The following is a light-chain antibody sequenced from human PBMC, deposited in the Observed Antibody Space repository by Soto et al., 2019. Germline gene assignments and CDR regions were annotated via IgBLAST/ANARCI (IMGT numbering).Light chain of an antibody. J-gene: IGKJ1*01. V-gene: IGKV3-20*01. CDR1: QSVSSY. Sequence: EVVLTQSPGTLSLSPGETATLSCRASQSVSSYLAWYQQKPGQAPRLLIYGASSRATGIPDRFSGSGSGTDFTLTISRLEPEDFAVYYCQQYGSSPITFGQGTKVDI. CDR2: GAS. CDR3: QQYGSSPIT.